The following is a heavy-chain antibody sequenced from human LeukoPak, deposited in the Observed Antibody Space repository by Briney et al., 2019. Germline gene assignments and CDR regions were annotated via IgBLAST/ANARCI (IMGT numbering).Heavy chain of an antibody. V-gene: IGHV3-30*18. CDR1: GFTFSSYG. D-gene: IGHD2-15*01. Sequence: GSLRLSCAASGFTFSSYGMHWVRQAPGKGLEWVAVISYDGSNKYYADSVKGRFTISRDNSKNTLYLQMNSLRAEDTAVYYCAKDAIVVVVAAYFDYWGQGTLVTVSS. CDR2: ISYDGSNK. J-gene: IGHJ4*02. CDR3: AKDAIVVVVAAYFDY.